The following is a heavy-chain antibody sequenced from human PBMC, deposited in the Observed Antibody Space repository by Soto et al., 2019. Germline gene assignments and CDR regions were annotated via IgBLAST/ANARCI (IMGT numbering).Heavy chain of an antibody. CDR3: ARDAPFPIRAAAGISYGMDV. CDR1: GFTFSSYA. J-gene: IGHJ6*02. Sequence: QVQLVESGGGVVQPGRSLRLSCAASGFTFSSYAMHWVRQAPGQGLEWVAVISYDGSNKYYEDSVKGRFTISRDNSKNTLYLQMNSLRAEDTAVYYCARDAPFPIRAAAGISYGMDVWGQGTTVTVSS. CDR2: ISYDGSNK. V-gene: IGHV3-30-3*01. D-gene: IGHD6-13*01.